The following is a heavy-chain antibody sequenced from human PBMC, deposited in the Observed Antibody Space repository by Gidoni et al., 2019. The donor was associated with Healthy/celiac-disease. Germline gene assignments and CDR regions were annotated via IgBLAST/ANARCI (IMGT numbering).Heavy chain of an antibody. CDR3: ARISSGWYGY. D-gene: IGHD6-19*01. CDR1: GFTFSSYS. J-gene: IGHJ4*02. Sequence: EVQLVESGGGLVKPGGSLSLSCAASGFTFSSYSMNWVRQAPGKGLEWVSSISSSSSYIYYADSVKGRFTISRDNAKNSLYLQMNSLRAEDTAVYYCARISSGWYGYWGQGTLVTVSS. V-gene: IGHV3-21*01. CDR2: ISSSSSYI.